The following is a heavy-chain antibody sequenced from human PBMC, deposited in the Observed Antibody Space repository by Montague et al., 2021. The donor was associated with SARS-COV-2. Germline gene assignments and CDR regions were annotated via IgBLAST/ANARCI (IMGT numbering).Heavy chain of an antibody. J-gene: IGHJ4*02. Sequence: SETLSLTCTVSGGSISSYYWSWIRQPPGKGLEWIGYIYYSGSTNYNPSLKSRVTIPVDTSKNQFSLKLSSVTAADMAVYYCARRALGYCSGGSCYSGLDYWGQGTLVTVSS. CDR1: GGSISSYY. CDR3: ARRALGYCSGGSCYSGLDY. CDR2: IYYSGST. V-gene: IGHV4-59*08. D-gene: IGHD2-15*01.